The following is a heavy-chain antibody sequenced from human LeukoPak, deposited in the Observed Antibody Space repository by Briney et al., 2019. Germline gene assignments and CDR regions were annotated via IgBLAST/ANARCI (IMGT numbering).Heavy chain of an antibody. CDR1: GGSFSGYY. J-gene: IGHJ5*02. CDR3: ARGSTSITGTTDWFDP. CDR2: INHSGST. D-gene: IGHD1-7*01. V-gene: IGHV4-34*01. Sequence: PSETLSLACAVYGGSFSGYYWSWIRQPPGKGLEWIGEINHSGSTNYNPSLKSRVTISVDTSKNQFSLKLSSVTAADTAVYYCARGSTSITGTTDWFDPWGQGTLVTVSS.